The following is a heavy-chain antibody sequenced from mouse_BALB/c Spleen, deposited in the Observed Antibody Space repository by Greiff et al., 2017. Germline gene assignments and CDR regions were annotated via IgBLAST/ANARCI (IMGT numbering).Heavy chain of an antibody. CDR2: IYPGSGNT. V-gene: IGHV1-77*01. Sequence: VQLQQSGAELARPGASVKLSCKASGYTFTDYYINWVKQRTGQGLEWIGEIYPGSGNTYYNEKFKGKATLTADKSSSAAYMQLSSLTSEDSAVYFCARYRYSAMDYWGQGTSVTVSS. CDR1: GYTFTDYY. J-gene: IGHJ4*01. D-gene: IGHD2-14*01. CDR3: ARYRYSAMDY.